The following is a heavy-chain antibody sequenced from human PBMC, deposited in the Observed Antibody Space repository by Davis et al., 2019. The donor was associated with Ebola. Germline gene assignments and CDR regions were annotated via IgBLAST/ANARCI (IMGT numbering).Heavy chain of an antibody. Sequence: PGGSLRLSCAASGFTFSDYYMSWIRQAPGKGLEWVSYISSSGSTIYYADSVKGRFTISRDNAKNSLYLQMNSLRAEDTAVYYCARVRSSSADAFDIWGQGTMVTVSS. CDR1: GFTFSDYY. CDR3: ARVRSSSADAFDI. CDR2: ISSSGSTI. V-gene: IGHV3-11*01. D-gene: IGHD6-6*01. J-gene: IGHJ3*02.